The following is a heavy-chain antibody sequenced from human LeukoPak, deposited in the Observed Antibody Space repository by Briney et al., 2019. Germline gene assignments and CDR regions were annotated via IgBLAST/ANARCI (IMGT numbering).Heavy chain of an antibody. J-gene: IGHJ3*02. CDR2: ISSSGGNT. Sequence: GGSLRLSCAASGFTFSSYAMSWVRQAPGKGLEWVSAISSSGGNTYYADSVKGRFTISRDNSKNTLYLQMNSLRAADTAVYYCAKPEGEVVTPYDAFDIWGQGTMVTVSS. V-gene: IGHV3-23*01. CDR3: AKPEGEVVTPYDAFDI. CDR1: GFTFSSYA. D-gene: IGHD2-15*01.